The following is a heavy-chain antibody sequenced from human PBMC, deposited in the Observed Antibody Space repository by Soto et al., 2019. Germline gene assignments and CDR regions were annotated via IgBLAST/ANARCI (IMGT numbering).Heavy chain of an antibody. CDR2: MNPNSGNT. CDR3: ARLDWGFILTGYLDYFDY. J-gene: IGHJ4*02. V-gene: IGHV1-8*01. CDR1: GYTFTSYD. D-gene: IGHD3-9*01. Sequence: GASVKVSCKASGYTFTSYDINWVRQATGQGLEWMGWMNPNSGNTGYAQKFQGRVTMTRNTSISTAYMELSSLRSEDTAVYYCARLDWGFILTGYLDYFDYWGQGTLVTVS.